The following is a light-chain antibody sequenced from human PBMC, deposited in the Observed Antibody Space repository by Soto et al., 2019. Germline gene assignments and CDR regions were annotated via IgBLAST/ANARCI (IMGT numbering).Light chain of an antibody. CDR3: QQYGISPPRT. J-gene: IGKJ1*01. V-gene: IGKV3-20*01. CDR1: QSVSNDF. Sequence: EIVLTQSPGILSLSPGQRVTLSCRASQSVSNDFLAWYQQKPGQAPRLLIYGASTRATDVPDRFSGSGSGADFTLTISRMEPEYFAVYYCQQYGISPPRTFGQGTKVEIK. CDR2: GAS.